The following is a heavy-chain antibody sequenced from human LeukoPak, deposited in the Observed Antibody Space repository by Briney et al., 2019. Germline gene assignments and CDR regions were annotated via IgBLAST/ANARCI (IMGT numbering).Heavy chain of an antibody. CDR2: ISGSGNRT. V-gene: IGHV3-23*01. D-gene: IGHD2-15*01. CDR3: AKNLYCGGGSCYSSALGMDV. Sequence: GGSLRLSCAASGFTFSSYAMSWVRQAPGKGLEWVSSISGSGNRTYYADSVKGRFTISRDNSKNTLFLQMNSLGAEDTAVYYCAKNLYCGGGSCYSSALGMDVWGQGTTVTVSS. CDR1: GFTFSSYA. J-gene: IGHJ6*02.